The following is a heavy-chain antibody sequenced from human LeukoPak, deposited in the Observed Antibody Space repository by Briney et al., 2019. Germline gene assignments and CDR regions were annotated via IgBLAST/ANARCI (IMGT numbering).Heavy chain of an antibody. J-gene: IGHJ4*02. CDR3: ARISSGDYFYLDY. CDR2: ISSSGSTI. CDR1: GFTFSDYY. V-gene: IGHV3-11*01. D-gene: IGHD3-22*01. Sequence: GGSLRLSCAASGFTFSDYYMSWIRQSPAKGLEWVSYISSSGSTIYYADSVKGRFTISRDNAKNSLSLQMNSLRAEDTAVYYCARISSGDYFYLDYWGQGTLVTVSS.